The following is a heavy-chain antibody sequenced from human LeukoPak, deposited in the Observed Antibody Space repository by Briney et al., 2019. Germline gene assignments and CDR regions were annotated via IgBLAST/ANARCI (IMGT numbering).Heavy chain of an antibody. CDR3: ARGEYYYDSSGRFDP. CDR2: INPSGGST. V-gene: IGHV1-46*01. D-gene: IGHD3-22*01. CDR1: GYSFTAYY. J-gene: IGHJ5*02. Sequence: GASVTVSCKASGYSFTAYYMHWVRQAPGQGLEWMGIINPSGGSTSYAQKFQGRVTMTRDTSTSTVYMELSSLRSEDTAVYYCARGEYYYDSSGRFDPWGQGTLVTVSS.